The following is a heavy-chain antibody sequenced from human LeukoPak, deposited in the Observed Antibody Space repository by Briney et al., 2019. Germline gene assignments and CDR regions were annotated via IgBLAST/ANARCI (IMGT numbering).Heavy chain of an antibody. V-gene: IGHV4-39*01. D-gene: IGHD3-10*01. CDR1: GDSISSSDYY. CDR2: INYGGST. CDR3: AGSLGVPGITPGGYIDP. J-gene: IGHJ5*02. Sequence: SETLSLTCTVSGDSISSSDYYWGWIRQPPGKGLEWIGSINYGGSTFYNSPLESRVTISVDRSKNQFSLNLNFVTAADTAVYYCAGSLGVPGITPGGYIDPWGQGTLVTVSS.